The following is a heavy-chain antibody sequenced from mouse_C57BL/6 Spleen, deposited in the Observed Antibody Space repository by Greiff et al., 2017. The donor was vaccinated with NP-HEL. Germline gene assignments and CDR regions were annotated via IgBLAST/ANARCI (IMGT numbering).Heavy chain of an antibody. J-gene: IGHJ4*01. V-gene: IGHV1-5*01. Sequence: EVQLQQSGTVLARPGASVKMSCKTSGYTFTSYWMHWVKQRPGQGLEWIGAIYPGNSDTSYNQKFKGKAKLTAVTSASTAYMELSSLTNEDSAVYYCTRYGNYDGWDAMDYWGQGTSVTVSS. D-gene: IGHD2-1*01. CDR2: IYPGNSDT. CDR3: TRYGNYDGWDAMDY. CDR1: GYTFTSYW.